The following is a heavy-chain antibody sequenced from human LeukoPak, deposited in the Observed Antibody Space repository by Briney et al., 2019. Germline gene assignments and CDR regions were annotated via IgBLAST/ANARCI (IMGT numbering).Heavy chain of an antibody. CDR2: IYSGGTT. V-gene: IGHV3-66*02. J-gene: IGHJ5*02. D-gene: IGHD4-11*01. Sequence: QSGGSLRLSCAASGFAVINNYMNWVRQAPGKGLEWVSVIYSGGTTYYADPVKGRFTISRDNSKNTLFLQLNSLRAEDTAVYYCARGITTGWFDPWGQGTLVTVSS. CDR1: GFAVINNY. CDR3: ARGITTGWFDP.